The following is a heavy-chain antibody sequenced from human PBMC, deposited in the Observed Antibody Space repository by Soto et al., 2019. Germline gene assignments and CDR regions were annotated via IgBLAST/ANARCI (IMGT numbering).Heavy chain of an antibody. D-gene: IGHD1-26*01. J-gene: IGHJ4*02. V-gene: IGHV4-39*01. CDR3: AASVSGSDAPFDY. Sequence: QLQLQESGPGLVKPSETLSLTCTVSGGSISSSSYYWGWIRQPPGKGLEWIGSIYYSGSTHYNPSLKRRITISVDTSKNQSSLKLSAVTAADPAVYYCAASVSGSDAPFDYWGQGTPVTVSS. CDR1: GGSISSSSYY. CDR2: IYYSGST.